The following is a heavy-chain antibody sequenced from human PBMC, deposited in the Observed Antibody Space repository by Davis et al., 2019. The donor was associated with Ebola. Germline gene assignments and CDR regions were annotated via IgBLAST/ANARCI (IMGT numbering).Heavy chain of an antibody. V-gene: IGHV1-69*06. J-gene: IGHJ4*02. CDR2: IIPIFGTA. CDR1: GGTFSSYA. D-gene: IGHD5-18*01. CDR3: ARDSGADTAMVGGYFDY. Sequence: SVKVSCKASGGTFSSYAISWVRQAPGQGLEWMGGIIPIFGTANYAQKFQGRVTITADKSTSTAYMELSSLRSEDTAVYYCARDSGADTAMVGGYFDYWGQGTLVTVSS.